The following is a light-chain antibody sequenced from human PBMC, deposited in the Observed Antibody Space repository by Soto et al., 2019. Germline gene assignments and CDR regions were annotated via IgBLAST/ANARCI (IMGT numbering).Light chain of an antibody. J-gene: IGKJ4*01. V-gene: IGKV3-11*01. CDR3: QQRSNWPLT. CDR2: DVS. CDR1: QGGCRF. Sequence: NVVTQAPGTPAFAPGEKDTPSCRASQGGCRFFAWYQQEPGQTPRLLIYDVSNRATGIPARFSGSGSGTDFTLTVSSLEPEDFAVYYCQQRSNWPLTFGGGTKVEIK.